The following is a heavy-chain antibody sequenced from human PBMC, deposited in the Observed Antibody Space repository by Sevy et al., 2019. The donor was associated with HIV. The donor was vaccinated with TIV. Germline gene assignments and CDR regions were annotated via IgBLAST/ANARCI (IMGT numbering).Heavy chain of an antibody. CDR1: GYTFTGYY. V-gene: IGHV1-2*06. CDR2: INPNSGGT. J-gene: IGHJ5*02. D-gene: IGHD2-21*02. Sequence: ASVKVSCKASGYTFTGYYMHWVRQAPGQGLEWMGRINPNSGGTNYAQKFQGRVTMSRDTSISTAYMELSRLRSDDTAVYYCARDLSRVTFDPWGQGTLVTVSS. CDR3: ARDLSRVTFDP.